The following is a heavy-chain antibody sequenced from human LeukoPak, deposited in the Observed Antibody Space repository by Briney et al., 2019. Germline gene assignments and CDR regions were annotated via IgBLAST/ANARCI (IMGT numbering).Heavy chain of an antibody. CDR3: ARSTIYYDSSGLDAFDI. D-gene: IGHD3-22*01. CDR1: GYTFTSYY. J-gene: IGHJ3*02. CDR2: INPSGGST. Sequence: GASVNFSCKASGYTFTSYYMHWVRQAPGQGLECMGIINPSGGSTSYAQKFQGRVTMTRDMSTSTVYMELSSLRSEDTAVYYCARSTIYYDSSGLDAFDIWGQGTMVTVSS. V-gene: IGHV1-46*01.